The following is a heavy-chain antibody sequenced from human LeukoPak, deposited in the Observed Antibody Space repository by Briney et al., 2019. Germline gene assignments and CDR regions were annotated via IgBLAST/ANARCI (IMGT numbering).Heavy chain of an antibody. CDR1: GFTFSSYA. CDR3: AQSGGMDV. Sequence: GRSLRLSCAASGFTFSSYAMHWVRQAPGKGLEWVAVISYDGSNKYYADSVKGRFTISRDNSKNTLYLQMNSLRAEDTAVYYCAQSGGMDVWGQGTTVTVSS. CDR2: ISYDGSNK. J-gene: IGHJ6*02. V-gene: IGHV3-30-3*01.